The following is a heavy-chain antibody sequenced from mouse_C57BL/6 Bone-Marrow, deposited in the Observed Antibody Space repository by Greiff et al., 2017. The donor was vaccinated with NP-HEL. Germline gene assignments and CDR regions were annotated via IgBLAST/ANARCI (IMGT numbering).Heavy chain of an antibody. CDR1: GYTFTSYW. CDR3: ARLGGYDGFAY. D-gene: IGHD2-2*01. V-gene: IGHV1-69*01. CDR2: IDPSDSYT. Sequence: QVQLQQPGAELVMPGASVKLSCKASGYTFTSYWMHWVKQRPGQGLEWIGQIDPSDSYTNYNQKFKGKSTLTGDKSSSTAYMQLSSLTSEDSAVYYCARLGGYDGFAYWGQGTLVTVSA. J-gene: IGHJ3*01.